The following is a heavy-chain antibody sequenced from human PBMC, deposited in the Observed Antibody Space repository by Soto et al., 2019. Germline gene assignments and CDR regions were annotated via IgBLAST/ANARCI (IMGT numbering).Heavy chain of an antibody. CDR2: ISYDGSNK. J-gene: IGHJ4*02. Sequence: GGSLRLSCAASVFTFSSYGMHCVSHSPGKGLEWVAVISYDGSNKYYADSVKGRFTISRDNSKNTLYLQMNSLRAEDTAVYYCAQDRYVTWGQGTLVTVSS. D-gene: IGHD2-2*01. V-gene: IGHV3-30*18. CDR3: AQDRYVT. CDR1: VFTFSSYG.